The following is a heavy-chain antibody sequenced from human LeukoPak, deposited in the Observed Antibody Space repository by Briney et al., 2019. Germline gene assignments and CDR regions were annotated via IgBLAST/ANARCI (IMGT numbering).Heavy chain of an antibody. CDR1: GFTFSDYY. V-gene: IGHV3-11*04. D-gene: IGHD4-23*01. CDR2: ISSSGSTI. CDR3: ARVKIDYGGNSVPDY. Sequence: GGSLRLSCAAYGFTFSDYYMSWIRQAPGKGLEWVSYISSSGSTIYYADSVKGRFTISRDNAKNSLYLQMNSLRAEDTAVYYCARVKIDYGGNSVPDYWGQGTLVTVSS. J-gene: IGHJ4*02.